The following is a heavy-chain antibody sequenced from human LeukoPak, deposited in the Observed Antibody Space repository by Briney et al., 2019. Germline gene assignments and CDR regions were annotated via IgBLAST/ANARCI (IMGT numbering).Heavy chain of an antibody. CDR1: GFTFSSYG. D-gene: IGHD3/OR15-3a*01. CDR3: AVRENLDV. Sequence: GRSLRLSCAASGFTFSSYGMHWVRQAPGKGLEWVAVISYDGSNKYYADSVKGRFTISRDNSKNTLYLQMNSLRAEDTAVYYCAVRENLDVWGQGTLVTVSS. CDR2: ISYDGSNK. J-gene: IGHJ4*02. V-gene: IGHV3-30*03.